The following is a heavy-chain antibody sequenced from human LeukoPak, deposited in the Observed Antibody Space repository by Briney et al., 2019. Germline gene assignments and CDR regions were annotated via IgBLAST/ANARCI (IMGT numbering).Heavy chain of an antibody. V-gene: IGHV3-23*01. D-gene: IGHD3-22*01. CDR3: AKSPYDSSGYFNFDY. J-gene: IGHJ4*02. CDR1: GFTFSSYA. CDR2: ISGSGGST. Sequence: GGSLRLSCAASGFTFSSYAMRWVRQAPGKGLEWVSAISGSGGSTYYADSVKGRFTISRDNSKNTLYLQMNSLRAEDTAVYYCAKSPYDSSGYFNFDYWGQGTLVTVSS.